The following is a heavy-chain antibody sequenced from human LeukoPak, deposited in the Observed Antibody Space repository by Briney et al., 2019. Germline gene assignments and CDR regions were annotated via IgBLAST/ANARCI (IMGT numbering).Heavy chain of an antibody. D-gene: IGHD6-13*01. V-gene: IGHV3-74*01. CDR3: ARGEEYSSSLYQCDY. CDR1: GFTFSSHW. J-gene: IGHJ4*02. Sequence: GGSLRLSCAASGFTFSSHWMHWVRQVPGKGLVWVSHINPDGSTIRYADSVKGRFIISRDNANNMVYLQMNSLRAEDAALYYCARGEEYSSSLYQCDYWGQGTLVTVSS. CDR2: INPDGSTI.